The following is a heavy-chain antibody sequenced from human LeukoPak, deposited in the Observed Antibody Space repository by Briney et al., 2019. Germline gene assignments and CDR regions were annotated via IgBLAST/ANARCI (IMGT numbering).Heavy chain of an antibody. Sequence: GGSLRLSCAASGFTFSSYSMNWVRQAPGKGLEWVSSIRSNSKYIYYADSVKGRFTFSRDNAKNSLYLQMNSLGVEDTAVYYCAREDSSGFDFWGQGTLVTVSS. CDR3: AREDSSGFDF. CDR2: IRSNSKYI. V-gene: IGHV3-21*01. J-gene: IGHJ4*02. D-gene: IGHD3-22*01. CDR1: GFTFSSYS.